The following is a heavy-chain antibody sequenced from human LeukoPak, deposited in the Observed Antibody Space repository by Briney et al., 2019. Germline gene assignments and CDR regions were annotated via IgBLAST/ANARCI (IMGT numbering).Heavy chain of an antibody. CDR1: GYNFNIYG. Sequence: ASVKVSCKASGYNFNIYGITWVRQAPGQGLEWMGWISAYNGQTNYAQKFQGRVTITTDTSTSTAYMELRSLRSDDTAVYYCARAGSPTDSFDFWGQGTMVTVSS. J-gene: IGHJ3*01. CDR3: ARAGSPTDSFDF. CDR2: ISAYNGQT. D-gene: IGHD3-10*01. V-gene: IGHV1-18*01.